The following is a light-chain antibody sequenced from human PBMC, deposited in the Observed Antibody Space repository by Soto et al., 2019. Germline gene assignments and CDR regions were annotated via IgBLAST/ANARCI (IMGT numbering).Light chain of an antibody. V-gene: IGKV2-28*01. Sequence: DIALIQSPLSLPVTPGEPASISCKSSQSLLHSNGHNYLEWFLQRPGQSPQLLIYLGSNRASGVPDRFSGSGSGTDFTLKISRVEAEDVGVYYCLQTLQTWTFGQGTKVDIK. J-gene: IGKJ1*01. CDR2: LGS. CDR1: QSLLHSNGHNY. CDR3: LQTLQTWT.